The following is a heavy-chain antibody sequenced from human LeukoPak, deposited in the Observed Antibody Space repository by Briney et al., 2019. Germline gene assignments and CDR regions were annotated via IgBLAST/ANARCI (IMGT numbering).Heavy chain of an antibody. J-gene: IGHJ4*02. CDR2: IKPDVSEI. CDR1: GFTFSSYE. Sequence: GGSLRLSCAASGFTFSSYEMNWVRQAPGKGLEWVSNIKPDVSEIYYVDAVKGRFTISRDNAKNYLYLQMNSLRAEDTAVYYCAGDKVEGPTKFDYWGQGTLVTVSS. CDR3: AGDKVEGPTKFDY. V-gene: IGHV3-7*01. D-gene: IGHD5-24*01.